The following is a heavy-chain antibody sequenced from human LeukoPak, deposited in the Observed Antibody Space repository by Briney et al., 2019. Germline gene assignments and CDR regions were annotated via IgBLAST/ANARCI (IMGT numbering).Heavy chain of an antibody. J-gene: IGHJ4*02. D-gene: IGHD3-22*01. CDR3: ARSLYDSSGYYLVY. V-gene: IGHV1-8*03. CDR2: MNPNSGNT. CDR1: GYTFTSYD. Sequence: GASVKVSCKASGYTFTSYDINWVRQVTGQGLEWMGWMNPNSGNTGYAQKFQGRVTITRNTSISTAYMELSSLRSEDTAVYYCARSLYDSSGYYLVYWGQGTLVTVSS.